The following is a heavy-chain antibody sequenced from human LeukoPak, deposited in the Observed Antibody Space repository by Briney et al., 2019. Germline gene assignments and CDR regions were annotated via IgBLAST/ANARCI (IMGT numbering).Heavy chain of an antibody. J-gene: IGHJ4*02. Sequence: GASVKVSCKASGYTFTGYYMHWVRQAPGQGLEWMGRINPNSGGTNYAQKFQGRVTITRDPSISTAYMELSRLRSDDTAVYYCATPQGSYYYDSSGYSPFDYWGQGTLVTVSS. CDR1: GYTFTGYY. CDR2: INPNSGGT. D-gene: IGHD3-22*01. V-gene: IGHV1-2*06. CDR3: ATPQGSYYYDSSGYSPFDY.